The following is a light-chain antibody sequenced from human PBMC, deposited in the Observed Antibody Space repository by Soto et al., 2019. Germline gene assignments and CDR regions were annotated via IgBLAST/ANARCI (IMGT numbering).Light chain of an antibody. Sequence: DIQMTQSPSSLSASVGDRVTITCQASQGISKFLNWYQQKPGKAPKLLIYAASSLQSGVPSRFSGSGSGTEFTLTISSLQPDDFATYYCQQYNSYSPATFGQGTKVDI. V-gene: IGKV1-16*01. CDR2: AAS. CDR1: QGISKF. J-gene: IGKJ1*01. CDR3: QQYNSYSPAT.